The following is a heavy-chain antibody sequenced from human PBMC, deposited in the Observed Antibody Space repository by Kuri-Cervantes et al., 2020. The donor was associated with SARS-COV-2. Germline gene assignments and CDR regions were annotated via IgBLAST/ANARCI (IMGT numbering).Heavy chain of an antibody. J-gene: IGHJ4*02. V-gene: IGHV4-34*01. CDR2: INHSGST. CDR1: GGSISGYY. Sequence: GSLRLSCTVSGGSISGYYWSWIRQPPGKGLEWIGEINHSGSTNYNPSLKSRVTISVDTSKNQFSLKLSSVTAADTAVYYCARAVKRFDYWGQGTLVTVSS. D-gene: IGHD2/OR15-2a*01. CDR3: ARAVKRFDY.